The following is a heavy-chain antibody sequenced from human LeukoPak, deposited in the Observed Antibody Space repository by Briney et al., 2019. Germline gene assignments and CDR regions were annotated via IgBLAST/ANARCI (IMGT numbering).Heavy chain of an antibody. V-gene: IGHV3-30*03. J-gene: IGHJ4*02. Sequence: GGSLRLSCAASGFTFGNYGMSWVRQAPGKGLEWVAVISYDGSNKYYADSVKGRFTISRDNSKSTLSLQMNSLRAEDTAIYYCATYRQVLLPFESWGQGTLVTVPS. CDR2: ISYDGSNK. CDR3: ATYRQVLLPFES. CDR1: GFTFGNYG. D-gene: IGHD2-8*02.